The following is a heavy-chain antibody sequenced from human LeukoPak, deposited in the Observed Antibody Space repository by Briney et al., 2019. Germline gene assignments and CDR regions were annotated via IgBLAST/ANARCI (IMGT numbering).Heavy chain of an antibody. CDR1: GFTFSSYA. CDR3: ARRLWTGSKLYYYGMDV. Sequence: GGSLRLSCAASGFTFSSYAMHWVRQAPGKGLEWVAVISYDGSNKYYADSVKGRFTISRDNSKNTLYLQMNSLRAEDTAVYYCARRLWTGSKLYYYGMDVWGQGPTVTVSS. D-gene: IGHD3/OR15-3a*01. V-gene: IGHV3-30-3*01. CDR2: ISYDGSNK. J-gene: IGHJ6*02.